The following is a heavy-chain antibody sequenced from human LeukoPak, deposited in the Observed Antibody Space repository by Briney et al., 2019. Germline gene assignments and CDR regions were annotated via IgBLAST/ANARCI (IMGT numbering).Heavy chain of an antibody. Sequence: PGGSLRLSRAASGFTFSSYGMHWVRQAPGKGLEWVAVISYDGSNKYYADSVKGRFTISRDNSKNTLYLQMNSLRAEDTAVYYCAKELIAAAGRDHWDYFDYWGQGTLVTVSS. CDR3: AKELIAAAGRDHWDYFDY. J-gene: IGHJ4*02. V-gene: IGHV3-30*18. CDR2: ISYDGSNK. D-gene: IGHD6-13*01. CDR1: GFTFSSYG.